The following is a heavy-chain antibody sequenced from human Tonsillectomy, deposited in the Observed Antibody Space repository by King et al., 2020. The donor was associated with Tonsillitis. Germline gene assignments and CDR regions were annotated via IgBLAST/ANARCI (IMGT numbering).Heavy chain of an antibody. D-gene: IGHD2-15*01. CDR1: GGTFSSYA. J-gene: IGHJ4*02. CDR2: IIPIFGTA. Sequence: QLQLVQSGAEVKKSGSSVKVSCKASGGTFSSYAINWVRQAPGQGLVCMGGIIPIFGTANYVQKFQGRVTITADESTSTVYMEMSSLRYEDTAVYYCARGPGYCSGGSCYLIDFWGQGTLVTVSS. V-gene: IGHV1-69*12. CDR3: ARGPGYCSGGSCYLIDF.